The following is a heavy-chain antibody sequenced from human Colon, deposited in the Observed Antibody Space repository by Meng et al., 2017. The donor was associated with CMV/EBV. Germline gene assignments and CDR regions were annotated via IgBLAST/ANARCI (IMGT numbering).Heavy chain of an antibody. Sequence: GESLKISCAVSGLSFSNNWMTWVRQAPGKGLEWVANINKDGSEEHYVDSVKGRLTISRDNAKNLLYLQMNSLRAEDTAVYYCVRDDRTTYLFDYWGQGTLVTVSS. J-gene: IGHJ4*02. CDR2: INKDGSEE. CDR1: GLSFSNNW. CDR3: VRDDRTTYLFDY. D-gene: IGHD1-7*01. V-gene: IGHV3-7*01.